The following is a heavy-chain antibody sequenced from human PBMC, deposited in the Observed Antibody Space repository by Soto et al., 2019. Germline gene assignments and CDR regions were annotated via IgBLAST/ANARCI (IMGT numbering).Heavy chain of an antibody. D-gene: IGHD2-15*01. J-gene: IGHJ4*02. Sequence: PGGSLRLSCGAPGVTFSSHSMNWARQAPGKGVEWVSSISSSSSYIYYADSVKGRFTISRDNAKDSLYLQMNSLRAEDTAVYYCARGPYCSGGSCYSGALDYWGQGTLVTVSS. CDR1: GVTFSSHS. V-gene: IGHV3-21*01. CDR3: ARGPYCSGGSCYSGALDY. CDR2: ISSSSSYI.